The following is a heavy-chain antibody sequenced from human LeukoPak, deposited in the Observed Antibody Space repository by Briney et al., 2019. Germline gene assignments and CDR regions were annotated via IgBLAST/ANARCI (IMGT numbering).Heavy chain of an antibody. CDR1: GDSISSSSGYYF. V-gene: IGHV4-31*03. Sequence: PSQTLSLTCTVSGDSISSSSGYYFWSWIRQHPGKGLEWIGYIYYSGSTYYNPSLKSRVTISVDTSKNQFSLKLSSVTAADTAVYYCARATTPYDSSGTDAFDIWGQGTMVTVSS. CDR3: ARATTPYDSSGTDAFDI. D-gene: IGHD3-22*01. CDR2: IYYSGST. J-gene: IGHJ3*02.